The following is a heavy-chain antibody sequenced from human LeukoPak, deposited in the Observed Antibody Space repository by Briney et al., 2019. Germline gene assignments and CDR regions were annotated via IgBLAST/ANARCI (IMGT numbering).Heavy chain of an antibody. V-gene: IGHV4-4*07. CDR1: GGSIGSYY. D-gene: IGHD3-3*01. Sequence: SETLSLTCTVSGGSIGSYYWSWIRQPAGKGLEWIGRIYSSGNTNYNPSLKSRVTVSVDTSKNQFSLKLSSVTAADTAVYYCARDPRNYDLGYWGQGTLVTVSS. J-gene: IGHJ4*02. CDR2: IYSSGNT. CDR3: ARDPRNYDLGY.